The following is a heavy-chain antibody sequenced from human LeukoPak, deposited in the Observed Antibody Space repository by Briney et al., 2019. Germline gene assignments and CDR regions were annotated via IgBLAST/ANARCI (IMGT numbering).Heavy chain of an antibody. CDR1: GFTFSDYW. CDR2: INRDGTTI. D-gene: IGHD3-3*01. J-gene: IGHJ3*02. Sequence: GGSLRLSCAASGFTFSDYWMHWVRQAPGKGLVWVSRINRDGTTINYADSVKARFTVSRDNAKNTLHLQMNSLRAEDTAVYYCARDVGGSGWLDAFDIWGQGTMVTVSS. CDR3: ARDVGGSGWLDAFDI. V-gene: IGHV3-74*01.